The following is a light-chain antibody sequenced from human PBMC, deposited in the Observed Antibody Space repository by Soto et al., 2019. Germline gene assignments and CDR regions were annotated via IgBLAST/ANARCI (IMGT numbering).Light chain of an antibody. V-gene: IGLV1-44*01. Sequence: QSVLTQPPSASGTPGQRVTISCSGSRSNIGTNTVTWYQLLPGPAPKLLIYSDNHRPSVVPDRFSGSKSGTSASLAISGLQSDGEADYYCAAWDVRFVVFGGGTQLTVL. CDR2: SDN. CDR1: RSNIGTNT. CDR3: AAWDVRFVV. J-gene: IGLJ2*01.